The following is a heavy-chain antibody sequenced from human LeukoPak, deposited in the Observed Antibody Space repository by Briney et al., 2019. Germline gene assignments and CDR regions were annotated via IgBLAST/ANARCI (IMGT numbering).Heavy chain of an antibody. CDR3: ARGSGSYLYYFDY. D-gene: IGHD1-26*01. J-gene: IGHJ4*02. CDR2: IKQDGSEK. CDR1: GFTFSSYW. V-gene: IGHV3-7*01. Sequence: GGSLRLSCAASGFTFSSYWMSWVRQAPGKGLEWVANIKQDGSEKYYVDSVKGRFTISRDNAKNSLYLQMNSLRAGDTAVYYRARGSGSYLYYFDYWGQGTLVTVSS.